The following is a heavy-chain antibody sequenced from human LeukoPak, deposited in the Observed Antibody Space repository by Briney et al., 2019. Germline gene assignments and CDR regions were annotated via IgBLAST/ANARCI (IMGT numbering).Heavy chain of an antibody. V-gene: IGHV1-69*13. J-gene: IGHJ3*02. CDR3: ARENRYFDWSRAFDI. CDR2: IIPIFDSA. Sequence: SVKVSCKASGGTFSSYAISWVRQAPVQGLEWMGGIIPIFDSANYAQKFQGRVTITADESTSTAYMELSSLRSEDTAVYYCARENRYFDWSRAFDIWGQGTMVTVSS. CDR1: GGTFSSYA. D-gene: IGHD3-9*01.